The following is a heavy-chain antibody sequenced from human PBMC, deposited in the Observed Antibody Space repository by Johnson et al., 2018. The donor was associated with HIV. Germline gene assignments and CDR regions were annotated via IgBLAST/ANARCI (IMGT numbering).Heavy chain of an antibody. J-gene: IGHJ3*02. Sequence: QVQLVESGGGVVQPGRSLRLSCAASGFTFSSYAMHWVRQAPGKGLEWVAVISYDGSNKYYADSVKGRFTISRDNSKNTLYLQMNSLRAEDTAVYYCAREMAIAAAGHDAFDIWGQGTMVTVS. CDR3: AREMAIAAAGHDAFDI. D-gene: IGHD6-13*01. CDR2: ISYDGSNK. V-gene: IGHV3-30*04. CDR1: GFTFSSYA.